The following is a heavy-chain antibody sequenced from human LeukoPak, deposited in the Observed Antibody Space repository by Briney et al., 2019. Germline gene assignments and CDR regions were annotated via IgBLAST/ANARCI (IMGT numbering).Heavy chain of an antibody. V-gene: IGHV1-69*13. D-gene: IGHD2-8*02. J-gene: IGHJ6*02. CDR1: GGTFSSYA. Sequence: ASVKVSCKASGGTFSSYAISWVRQAPGQGLEWMGGIIPIFGTANYAQKFQGRVTITAGESTSTAYMELSSLRSEDTAVYYCASTDRDYYYGMDVWGQGTTVTVSS. CDR2: IIPIFGTA. CDR3: ASTDRDYYYGMDV.